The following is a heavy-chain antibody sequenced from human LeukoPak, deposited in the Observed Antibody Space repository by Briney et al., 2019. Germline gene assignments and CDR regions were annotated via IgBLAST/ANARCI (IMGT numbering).Heavy chain of an antibody. CDR2: IIPIFGTA. CDR1: GGTFSSYA. V-gene: IGHV1-69*06. D-gene: IGHD4-17*01. J-gene: IGHJ3*02. Sequence: ASVKVSCKASGGTFSSYAISWVRQAPGQGLEWMGGIIPIFGTANYAQKFQGRVTTTADKSTSTAYMELSSLRSEDTAVYYCARGYYGDYGAADAFDIWGQGTMVTVSS. CDR3: ARGYYGDYGAADAFDI.